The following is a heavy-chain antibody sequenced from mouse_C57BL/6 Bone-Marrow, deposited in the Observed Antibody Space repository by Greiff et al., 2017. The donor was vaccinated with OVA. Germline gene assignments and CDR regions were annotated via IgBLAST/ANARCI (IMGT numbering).Heavy chain of an antibody. CDR3: ARPLPAYYYGNSYSYYAMDY. V-gene: IGHV2-2*01. CDR1: GFSLTSYG. J-gene: IGHJ4*01. D-gene: IGHD1-1*01. CDR2: IWSGGST. Sequence: QVQLQQSGPGLVQPSQSLSITCTVSGFSLTSYGVHWVRQSPGKGLEWLGVIWSGGSTDYNAAVISRLSISKKNSISKVFFKMNRLQAHDTAIYYCARPLPAYYYGNSYSYYAMDYWGQGTSVTVSS.